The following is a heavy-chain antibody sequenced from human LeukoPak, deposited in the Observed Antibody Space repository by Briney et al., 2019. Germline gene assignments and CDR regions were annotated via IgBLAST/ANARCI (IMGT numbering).Heavy chain of an antibody. CDR2: INHSGST. V-gene: IGHV4-34*01. J-gene: IGHJ6*03. D-gene: IGHD2-15*01. CDR3: ARESMDIVVVVAATPSTYYMDV. CDR1: GGSFSGYY. Sequence: SETLSLACAVYGGSFSGYYWNWIRQPPGKGLEWIGEINHSGSTNYNPSLKSRVTVSLDTSKNQFSLKLSSVTAADTAVYYCARESMDIVVVVAATPSTYYMDVWGKGTTVTVSS.